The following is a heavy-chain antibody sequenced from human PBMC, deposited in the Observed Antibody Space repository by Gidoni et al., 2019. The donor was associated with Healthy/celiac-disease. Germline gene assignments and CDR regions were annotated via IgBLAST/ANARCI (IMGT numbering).Heavy chain of an antibody. V-gene: IGHV5-51*01. CDR1: GYSFTSYW. CDR3: ARLGAEDDYDSSGSDDAFDI. Sequence: EVQLVQSGAEVKKPGESLKISCKGSGYSFTSYWIGWVRQMPGKGLEWMGIIYPGDSDTRYSPSFQGQVTISADKSISTAYLQWSSLKASDTAMYYCARLGAEDDYDSSGSDDAFDIWGQGTMVTVSS. CDR2: IYPGDSDT. J-gene: IGHJ3*02. D-gene: IGHD3-22*01.